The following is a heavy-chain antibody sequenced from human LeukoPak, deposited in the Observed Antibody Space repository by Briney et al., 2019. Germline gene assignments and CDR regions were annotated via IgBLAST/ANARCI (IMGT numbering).Heavy chain of an antibody. CDR1: GFTVSSNY. CDR3: ARNDIADDSSGYPWAFQH. V-gene: IGHV3-66*01. Sequence: PGRSLRLSCAASGFTVSSNYMSWVRQAPGKGLEWVSVIYSGGSTYYADSVKGRFTISRDNSKNTLYLQMNSLRAEDTAVYYCARNDIADDSSGYPWAFQHWGQGTLVTVSS. CDR2: IYSGGST. D-gene: IGHD3-22*01. J-gene: IGHJ1*01.